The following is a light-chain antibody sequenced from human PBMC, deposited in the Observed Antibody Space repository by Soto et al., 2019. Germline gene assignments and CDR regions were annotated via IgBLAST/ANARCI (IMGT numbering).Light chain of an antibody. CDR2: DAS. Sequence: EIVLTQSPATLSLSPGEGATLSCRASQSVSSYLAWYQQKPGQAPRLLIYDASNRATGIPARFSGSGSGTDFTLTISSLEPEDFAVYYCQQRSNWPPGYNFGQGTKLEIK. J-gene: IGKJ2*01. CDR3: QQRSNWPPGYN. CDR1: QSVSSY. V-gene: IGKV3-11*01.